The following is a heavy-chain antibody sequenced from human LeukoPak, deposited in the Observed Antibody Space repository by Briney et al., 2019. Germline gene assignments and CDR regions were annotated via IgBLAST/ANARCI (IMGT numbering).Heavy chain of an antibody. J-gene: IGHJ5*02. CDR2: ISSSGSTI. CDR1: GFTFSDYY. D-gene: IGHD3-3*01. V-gene: IGHV3-11*04. Sequence: GGSLRLSCAASGFTFSDYYMSWIRQAPGKGLEWVSYISSSGSTIYYADSVKGRFTISRDNAKNSLYLQMNSLRAEDTAVYYCARDHHYDFWSGYYPGIWFDPWGQGTLVTVSS. CDR3: ARDHHYDFWSGYYPGIWFDP.